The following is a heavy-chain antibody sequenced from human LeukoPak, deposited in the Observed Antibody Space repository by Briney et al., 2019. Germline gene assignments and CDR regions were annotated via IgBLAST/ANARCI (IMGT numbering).Heavy chain of an antibody. CDR3: AKSAMRSSYYDSSGYYEFYYYYGMDV. V-gene: IGHV3-30*18. D-gene: IGHD3-22*01. Sequence: PGRSLRLSCAASGFTFSSYGMHWVRQAPGKGLEWVAVISYDGSNKYYADSVKGRFTISRDNSKNTLYLQMNSLRAEDTAVYYCAKSAMRSSYYDSSGYYEFYYYYGMDVWGQGTTVTISS. CDR2: ISYDGSNK. CDR1: GFTFSSYG. J-gene: IGHJ6*02.